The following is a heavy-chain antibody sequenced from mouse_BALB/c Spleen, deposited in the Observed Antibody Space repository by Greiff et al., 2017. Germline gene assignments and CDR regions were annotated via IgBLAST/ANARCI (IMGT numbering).Heavy chain of an antibody. J-gene: IGHJ4*01. Sequence: EVKLVESGGGLVQPGGSRKLSCAASGFTFSSFGMHWVRQAPEKGLEWVAYISSGSSTIYYADTVKGRFTISRDNPKNTLFLQMTSLRSEDTAMYYCARWGYGNYRDYYAMDYWGQGTSVTVSS. CDR1: GFTFSSFG. D-gene: IGHD2-10*02. CDR2: ISSGSSTI. CDR3: ARWGYGNYRDYYAMDY. V-gene: IGHV5-17*02.